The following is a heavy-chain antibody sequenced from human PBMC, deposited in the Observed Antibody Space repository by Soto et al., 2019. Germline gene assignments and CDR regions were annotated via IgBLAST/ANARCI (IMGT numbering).Heavy chain of an antibody. CDR1: GGSFGSYA. CDR2: IIPVYGTI. D-gene: IGHD4-4*01. J-gene: IGHJ5*02. Sequence: QVQLVQSGAEVKKPGSSMKVSCKASGGSFGSYAINWVRQATGRRLEWMGGIIPVYGTINDAQKFQGRVTITADKSTTTVYMELSNLRSEDTALYYCARGFAYSSNWFDLWGQGTLVTVSS. CDR3: ARGFAYSSNWFDL. V-gene: IGHV1-69*06.